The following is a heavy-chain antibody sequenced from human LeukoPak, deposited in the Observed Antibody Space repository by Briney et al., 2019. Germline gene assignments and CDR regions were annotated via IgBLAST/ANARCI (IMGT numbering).Heavy chain of an antibody. J-gene: IGHJ6*03. CDR2: ISGGGSNT. Sequence: PGGSLCVSCAASAFAVSSYAMIWVRQAPGEGLEWGSSISGGGSNTYYADSLKGRFTISRDQSKNTLYVQMNSLRAEDTAIYYCAKSAGDYYYYYMDVWGKGTTVTVSS. CDR1: AFAVSSYA. V-gene: IGHV3-23*01. CDR3: AKSAGDYYYYYMDV. D-gene: IGHD3-10*01.